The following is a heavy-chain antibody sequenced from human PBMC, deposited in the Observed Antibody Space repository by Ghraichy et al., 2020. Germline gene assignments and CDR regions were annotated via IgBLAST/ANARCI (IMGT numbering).Heavy chain of an antibody. Sequence: GSLRLSCAASGFTFSSYAMNWVRQAPGKGLECVSIISDDGVTTYYADSVKGRFTISRDNSKNTLSLQMSNLRAEDTAVYYCAKPKLKYCSDGTCHSGPFDYWGQGTLVTVSS. D-gene: IGHD2-15*01. CDR2: ISDDGVTT. CDR3: AKPKLKYCSDGTCHSGPFDY. V-gene: IGHV3-23*01. CDR1: GFTFSSYA. J-gene: IGHJ4*02.